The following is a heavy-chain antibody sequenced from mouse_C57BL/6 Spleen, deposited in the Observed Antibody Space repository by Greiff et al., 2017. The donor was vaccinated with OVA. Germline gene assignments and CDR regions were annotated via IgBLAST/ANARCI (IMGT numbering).Heavy chain of an antibody. CDR3: ASYPVIDD. V-gene: IGHV5-4*03. Sequence: EVKLLQSGGGLVKPGASLKFSCAASGFTFRSYAMSWVRQTPEKRLEWVATISDGGSYTYYPDNVKGRFTISRDNAKNNLYLQMSHLKSEDTAMYYCASYPVIDDWGKGTTVTVSS. CDR1: GFTFRSYA. J-gene: IGHJ1*03. CDR2: ISDGGSYT.